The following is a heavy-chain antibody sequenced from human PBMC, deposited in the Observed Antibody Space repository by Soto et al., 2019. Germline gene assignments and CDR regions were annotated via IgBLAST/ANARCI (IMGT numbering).Heavy chain of an antibody. CDR1: GYSFTSYW. CDR2: IYPGDSDT. CDR3: ARQRWFGELHYSPSFDY. V-gene: IGHV5-51*01. D-gene: IGHD3-10*01. J-gene: IGHJ4*02. Sequence: GESLKISCKGSGYSFTSYWIGWVRQMPGKGLEWMGIIYPGDSDTRYSPSFQGQVTISADKSISTAYLQWSSLKASDTAMYYCARQRWFGELHYSPSFDYWDQGTLVTGSS.